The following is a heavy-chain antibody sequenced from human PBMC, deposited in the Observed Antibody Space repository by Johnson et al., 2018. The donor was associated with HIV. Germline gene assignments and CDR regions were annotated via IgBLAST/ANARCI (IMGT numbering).Heavy chain of an antibody. CDR1: GFTFSSYA. D-gene: IGHD6-13*01. CDR3: ARRKIAAAGRDAFDS. V-gene: IGHV3-30*04. Sequence: QMQVVESGGGVVQPGRSLRLSCAASGFTFSSYAVHWVRQDPGKGLEWVAVISYDGSNKYYADSVKGRFTISRDNSKNTLYLQMNSLRAEETAVYYCARRKIAAAGRDAFDSWGQGTMVTVSS. J-gene: IGHJ3*02. CDR2: ISYDGSNK.